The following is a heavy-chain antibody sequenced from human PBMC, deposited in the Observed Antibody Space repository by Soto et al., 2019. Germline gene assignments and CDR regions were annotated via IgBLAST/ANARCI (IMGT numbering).Heavy chain of an antibody. CDR2: IYYSGST. J-gene: IGHJ1*01. D-gene: IGHD3-22*01. V-gene: IGHV4-59*13. CDR1: GGSISSYY. CDR3: ARGRGYYDSSGYLEYFPH. Sequence: PSETLSLTCTVSGGSISSYYWSWSRRPPGKGLEWIGYIYYSGSTNYNPSLKSRVTISVDTSKNQFSLKLSSVTAADTAVYYCARGRGYYDSSGYLEYFPHWGQGTLVTV.